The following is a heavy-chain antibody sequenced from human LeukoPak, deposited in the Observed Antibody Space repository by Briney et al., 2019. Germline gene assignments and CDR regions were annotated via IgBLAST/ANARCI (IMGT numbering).Heavy chain of an antibody. V-gene: IGHV3-30-3*01. Sequence: GGSLRLSCAASGFTFSSYAMHWVRQAPGKGLEWVAVISYDGSNKYYADSVKGRFTISRDNSKNTLYLQMNSLRAEDTAVYYCARGGSNIAVAGTFDYWGQGTLVTVSS. CDR3: ARGGSNIAVAGTFDY. CDR2: ISYDGSNK. D-gene: IGHD6-19*01. CDR1: GFTFSSYA. J-gene: IGHJ4*02.